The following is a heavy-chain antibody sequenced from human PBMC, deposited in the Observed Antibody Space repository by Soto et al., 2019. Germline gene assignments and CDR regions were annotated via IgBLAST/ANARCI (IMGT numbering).Heavy chain of an antibody. CDR1: GGTFSSYA. CDR2: IIPIFGTA. CDR3: ARVGRGYYYDSSGSTPGGMDV. J-gene: IGHJ6*01. Sequence: GASVKVSCKASGGTFSSYAISWVRQAPGQGLEWMGGIIPIFGTANYAQKFQGRVTITADESTSTAYMKLSSLRSEDTAVYYCARVGRGYYYDSSGSTPGGMDVWGQGTTVTVSS. D-gene: IGHD3-22*01. V-gene: IGHV1-69*13.